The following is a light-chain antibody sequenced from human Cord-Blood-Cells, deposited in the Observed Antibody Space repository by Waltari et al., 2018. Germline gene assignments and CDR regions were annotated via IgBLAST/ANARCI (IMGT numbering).Light chain of an antibody. CDR3: QQYGSSPPYT. CDR2: GAS. Sequence: EIVLTQSPGTLSFSPGERATLSCRASQSVSSSYLAWYQPRPGPGPRLLIYGASSRATGIPDRFRGRGSGTDFTRTISRLEPEDFAVYYCQQYGSSPPYTFGQGTKLEIK. CDR1: QSVSSSY. V-gene: IGKV3-20*01. J-gene: IGKJ2*01.